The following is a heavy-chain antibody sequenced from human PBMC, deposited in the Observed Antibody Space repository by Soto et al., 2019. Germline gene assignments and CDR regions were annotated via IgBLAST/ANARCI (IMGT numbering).Heavy chain of an antibody. CDR3: GTVGAPDPDY. V-gene: IGHV4-34*01. Sequence: SETLSLTCAVYGGSFSGYYWSWIRQPPGKGLEWSGEINHSGSTNYNPSLKSRVTISVDTSKNQFSLKLSSVTAADTAVYYCGTVGAPDPDYWGQGTLVTVSS. CDR1: GGSFSGYY. D-gene: IGHD1-26*01. CDR2: INHSGST. J-gene: IGHJ4*02.